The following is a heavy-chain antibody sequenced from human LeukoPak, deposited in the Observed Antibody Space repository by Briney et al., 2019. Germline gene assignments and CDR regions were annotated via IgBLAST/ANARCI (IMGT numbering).Heavy chain of an antibody. CDR2: IYYSGST. D-gene: IGHD1-26*01. Sequence: PSETLSLTCTVSGGSISSYYWSWIRQRSGKGLEWIGYIYYSGSTNYNPSLKSRVTISGDTSKNQFSLKLSSVTAADTAVYYCGSSFTVGATLFGYFDYWGQGTLVTVSS. CDR1: GGSISSYY. V-gene: IGHV4-59*01. CDR3: GSSFTVGATLFGYFDY. J-gene: IGHJ4*02.